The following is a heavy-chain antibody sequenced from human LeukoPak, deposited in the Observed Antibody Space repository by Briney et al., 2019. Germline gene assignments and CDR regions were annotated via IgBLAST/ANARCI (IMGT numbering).Heavy chain of an antibody. Sequence: GGSLRLSCAASGFTVSSNYMSWVRQAPGKGLEWVSSISSSSSYIYYADSVKGRFTISRDNAKNSLYLQMNSLRAEDTAVYYCARDPTEWFHDAFDIWGQGTMVTVSS. D-gene: IGHD3-3*01. V-gene: IGHV3-21*01. J-gene: IGHJ3*02. CDR2: ISSSSSYI. CDR1: GFTVSSNY. CDR3: ARDPTEWFHDAFDI.